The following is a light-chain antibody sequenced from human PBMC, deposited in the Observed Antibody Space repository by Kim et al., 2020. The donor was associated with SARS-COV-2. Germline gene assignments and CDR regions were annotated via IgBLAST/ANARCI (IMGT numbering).Light chain of an antibody. CDR3: NSRDSSGNVV. Sequence: VAMGQTVSITCQGDSRRSYYASWYQQKPGQAPVLVIDGKNNRPSGIPDRFSGSSSGNTASLTITGAQAEDEADYYCNSRDSSGNVVFGGGTQLTVL. CDR2: GKN. CDR1: SRRSYY. J-gene: IGLJ2*01. V-gene: IGLV3-19*01.